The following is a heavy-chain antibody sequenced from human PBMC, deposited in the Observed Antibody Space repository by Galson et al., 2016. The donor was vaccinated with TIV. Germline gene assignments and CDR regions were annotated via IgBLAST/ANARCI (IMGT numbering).Heavy chain of an antibody. CDR2: ISYSGST. D-gene: IGHD3-10*01. V-gene: IGHV4-38-2*01. Sequence: ETLSLTCAVSGYSISSGYYWGWIRQSPRKGLEWIATISYSGSTYYNPSLESRAILSLDTSNNHFSLRLGSATGADTAVYYCARVATYGSGSYQWNFESWGQGILVSVSS. CDR3: ARVATYGSGSYQWNFES. J-gene: IGHJ4*02. CDR1: GYSISSGYY.